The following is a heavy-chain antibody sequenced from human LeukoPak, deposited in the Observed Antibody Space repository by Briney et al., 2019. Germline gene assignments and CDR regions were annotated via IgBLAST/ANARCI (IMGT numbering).Heavy chain of an antibody. CDR2: ISSSSSYI. D-gene: IGHD3-3*01. Sequence: PGGSLRLSCAASGFTFDDYGMSWVRQAPGKGLEWVSSISSSSSYIYHADPVKGRFTISRDNAKNSLYLQMDSLRAEDTAVYYCARMQIGAVINYMDVWGKGTTVTVSS. CDR1: GFTFDDYG. CDR3: ARMQIGAVINYMDV. J-gene: IGHJ6*03. V-gene: IGHV3-21*01.